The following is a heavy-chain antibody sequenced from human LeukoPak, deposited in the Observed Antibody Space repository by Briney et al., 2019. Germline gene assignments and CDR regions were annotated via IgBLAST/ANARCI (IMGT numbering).Heavy chain of an antibody. CDR2: IIPILGIA. D-gene: IGHD2-15*01. Sequence: SVKVSCKASGGTFSSYAISWVRQAPGQGLEWMGRIIPILGIANYAQKFQGRVTITADKSTSTAYMELSSLRSEDTAVYYCARELVVVVAATRYYFDYWGQGTLVTVSS. CDR1: GGTFSSYA. J-gene: IGHJ4*02. V-gene: IGHV1-69*04. CDR3: ARELVVVVAATRYYFDY.